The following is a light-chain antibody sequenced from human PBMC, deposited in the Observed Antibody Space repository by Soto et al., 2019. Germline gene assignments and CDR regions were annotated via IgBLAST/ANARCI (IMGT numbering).Light chain of an antibody. CDR2: GVT. V-gene: IGLV2-14*03. CDR3: SSFTSDRIYV. J-gene: IGLJ1*01. Sequence: QSVLTQPTSVSGSPGQSITISCTGNHNDIGTYDYVSWYQQHPGRAPRLLIYGVTTRPSGISDRFSASKSGLTASPTISGLQPEDEADYYCSSFTSDRIYVFGPGTKSPS. CDR1: HNDIGTYDY.